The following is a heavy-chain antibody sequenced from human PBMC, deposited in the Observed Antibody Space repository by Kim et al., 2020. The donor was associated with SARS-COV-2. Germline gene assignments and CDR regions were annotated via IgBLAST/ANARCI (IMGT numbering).Heavy chain of an antibody. J-gene: IGHJ4*02. Sequence: YYNPSLKSRVTRSVDTSKNQFSLKLSSVTAADTAVYYCARVGGEQQTFDYWGQGTLVTVSS. V-gene: IGHV4-31*02. D-gene: IGHD6-13*01. CDR3: ARVGGEQQTFDY.